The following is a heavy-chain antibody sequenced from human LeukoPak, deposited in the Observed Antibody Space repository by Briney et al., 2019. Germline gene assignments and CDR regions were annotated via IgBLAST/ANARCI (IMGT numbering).Heavy chain of an antibody. V-gene: IGHV3-7*01. CDR1: GFTFSSYW. CDR3: ARAGRLQYGDYVAFDY. Sequence: GGSLRLSCAASGFTFSSYWMSWVRQAPGKGLEWVANIKQDGSEKYYVDSVKGRFTISRDNAKNSLYLQMNSLRAEDTAVYYCARAGRLQYGDYVAFDYWGQGTLVTVSS. CDR2: IKQDGSEK. J-gene: IGHJ4*02. D-gene: IGHD4-17*01.